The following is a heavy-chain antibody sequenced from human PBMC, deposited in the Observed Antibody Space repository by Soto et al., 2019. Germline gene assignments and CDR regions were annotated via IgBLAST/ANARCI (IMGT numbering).Heavy chain of an antibody. J-gene: IGHJ4*02. Sequence: SETLSLTCAVYGGSFSGYYWSWIRQPPGKGLEWIGEINHSGSTNYNPSLKSRVTISVDTSKNQFSLKLSSVTAADTAVYYCASQLRFAYWGQGTLVTVSS. V-gene: IGHV4-34*01. CDR2: INHSGST. D-gene: IGHD3-10*01. CDR1: GGSFSGYY. CDR3: ASQLRFAY.